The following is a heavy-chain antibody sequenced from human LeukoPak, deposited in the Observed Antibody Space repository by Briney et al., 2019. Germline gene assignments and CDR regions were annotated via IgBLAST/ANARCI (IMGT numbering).Heavy chain of an antibody. Sequence: GGSLRLSCAASGFSVSRNYTTWVRQAPGKGLEWVANIQDGSDKYYVDSVKGRFTISRDNAKNSLYLQMNSLRAEDTAVYYCARCFDIWGQGTMVTVSS. CDR1: GFSVSRNY. J-gene: IGHJ3*02. CDR2: IQDGSDK. V-gene: IGHV3-7*05. CDR3: ARCFDI.